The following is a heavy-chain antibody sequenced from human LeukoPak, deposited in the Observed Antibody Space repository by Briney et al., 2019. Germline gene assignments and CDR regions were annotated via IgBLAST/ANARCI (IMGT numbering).Heavy chain of an antibody. V-gene: IGHV3-21*06. Sequence: GGSLRLSCAASGFSFSTYTMNWVRQPPGKGLEWISSISNSETFIDYADSVKGRFTVSRDNAKNSLSLQMNNLRLEDTAVYYCAREGRGNSYGLDYWGQGTLVTVSS. D-gene: IGHD5-18*01. J-gene: IGHJ4*02. CDR1: GFSFSTYT. CDR3: AREGRGNSYGLDY. CDR2: ISNSETFI.